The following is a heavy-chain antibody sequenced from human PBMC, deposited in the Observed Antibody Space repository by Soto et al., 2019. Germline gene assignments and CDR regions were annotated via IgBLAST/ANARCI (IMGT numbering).Heavy chain of an antibody. D-gene: IGHD6-19*01. CDR2: ISYDGSLK. V-gene: IGHV3-30*18. J-gene: IGHJ4*02. Sequence: QVQLVESGGGVVQPGRSLRLSCAASGFTFSSYGIQWVRQAPGKGLEWVAVISYDGSLKYYADSVKGRFTISRDNSKNTLYLQMNSLRVEDTSVYYCAKEHTLYKSGGFFDYWGQGTLVTVSS. CDR1: GFTFSSYG. CDR3: AKEHTLYKSGGFFDY.